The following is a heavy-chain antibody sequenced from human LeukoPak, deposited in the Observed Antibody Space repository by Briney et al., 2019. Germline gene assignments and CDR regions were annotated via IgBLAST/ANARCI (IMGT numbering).Heavy chain of an antibody. CDR3: AAGYCSGVSCWYQDD. D-gene: IGHD2-15*01. CDR2: VSVYTGYT. V-gene: IGHV1-18*01. J-gene: IGHJ4*02. CDR1: GYTFTHYG. Sequence: ASVKVSCQSSGYTFTHYGISWVRQPPGQGLEWMGWVSVYTGYTKYPQKFQGRVTMTRDMSTSTVYMELSSLRSEDTAVYYCAAGYCSGVSCWYQDDWGQGTLVTVSS.